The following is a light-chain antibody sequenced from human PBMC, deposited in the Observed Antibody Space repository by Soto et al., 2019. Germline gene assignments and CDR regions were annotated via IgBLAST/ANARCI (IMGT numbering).Light chain of an antibody. V-gene: IGLV2-23*02. J-gene: IGLJ1*01. Sequence: QSTLAQPASLSGSPGQSITISCTRTNSDVGSYNFVSWYQQHPGKAPKVMIFEVSKRPSGVSDRFSGSKSGNTASLTISGLQAEDEADYYCCSDAGSSTYVFGTGTKVTVL. CDR3: CSDAGSSTYV. CDR1: NSDVGSYNF. CDR2: EVS.